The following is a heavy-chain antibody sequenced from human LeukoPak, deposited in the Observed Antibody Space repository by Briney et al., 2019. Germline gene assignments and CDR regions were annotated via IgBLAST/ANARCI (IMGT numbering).Heavy chain of an antibody. CDR1: GYPFNNYA. CDR3: ARYYADDGGYFFFYY. J-gene: IGHJ4*02. CDR2: ISGGDEPT. V-gene: IGHV3-23*01. Sequence: GGSLRLSCAASGYPFNNYAMHWVRQAPGKGLEWVSYISGGDEPTFYADSAKGRLTIPRHYPQIALSVQMNSVRAEDTAVYYCARYYADDGGYFFFYYWGQGTLVTVSS. D-gene: IGHD2-15*01.